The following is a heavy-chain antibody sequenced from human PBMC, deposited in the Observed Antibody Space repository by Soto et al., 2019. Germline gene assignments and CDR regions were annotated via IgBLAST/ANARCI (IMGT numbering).Heavy chain of an antibody. CDR3: ARLHTSPGCYAFAY. CDR2: IYAVGST. V-gene: IGHV3-66*04. J-gene: IGHJ4*02. D-gene: IGHD2-2*01. CDR1: GFTVSSDY. Sequence: GGSLRLSCAASGFTVSSDYMSWVRQAPGKGLEWVSVIYAVGSTYYADSVRDRFTISRDDSNTLHLQMNSLRVEDTAVYYCARLHTSPGCYAFAYWGQGTLVTVSS.